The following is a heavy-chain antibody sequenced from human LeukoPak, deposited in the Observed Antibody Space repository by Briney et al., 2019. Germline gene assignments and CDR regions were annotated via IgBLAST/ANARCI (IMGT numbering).Heavy chain of an antibody. J-gene: IGHJ4*02. CDR2: INKDGSEK. CDR3: ARDKVTY. Sequence: GGSLRLXCAASGFTFSNYYMSWVRQAPGKGLEWVAHINKDGSEKYYVDSVKGRFTISRDNAKNSLYLQMNSLRVEDTAVYYCARDKVTYWGRGTLVTVSS. CDR1: GFTFSNYY. V-gene: IGHV3-7*01.